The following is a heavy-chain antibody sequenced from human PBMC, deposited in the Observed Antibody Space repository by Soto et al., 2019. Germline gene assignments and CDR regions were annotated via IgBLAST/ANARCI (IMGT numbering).Heavy chain of an antibody. J-gene: IGHJ4*02. D-gene: IGHD5-12*01. CDR2: ISAYNGNT. CDR3: ARDMDIVATIGGDY. V-gene: IGHV1-18*01. CDR1: GYTFTSYG. Sequence: ASVKVSCKASGYTFTSYGISWVRQAPGQGLEWMGWISAYNGNTNYAQKLQGRVTMTTDTSTSTAYMELRSLRPDDTAVYYCARDMDIVATIGGDYWGQGSLVTVSS.